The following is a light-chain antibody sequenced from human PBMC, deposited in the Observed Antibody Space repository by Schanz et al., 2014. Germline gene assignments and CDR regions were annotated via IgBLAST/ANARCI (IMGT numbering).Light chain of an antibody. CDR1: SSDVGVYNQ. V-gene: IGLV2-14*01. CDR3: SSYTNNNTPHYV. CDR2: EVS. Sequence: QSALTQPASVSGSPGQSITISCTGTSSDVGVYNQASWYQQHPGKAPPLMIYEVSKQPSGVPDRFSGSTSVNTASLTISGLQADDEADYYCSSYTNNNTPHYVFGTGTKLTVL. J-gene: IGLJ1*01.